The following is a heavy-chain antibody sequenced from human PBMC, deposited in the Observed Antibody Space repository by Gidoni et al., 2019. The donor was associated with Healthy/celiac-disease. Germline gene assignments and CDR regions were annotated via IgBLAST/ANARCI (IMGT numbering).Heavy chain of an antibody. J-gene: IGHJ4*02. CDR2: INPNSGGT. CDR3: ARGGYSGYDLGY. V-gene: IGHV1-2*04. D-gene: IGHD5-12*01. Sequence: MHWVRQAPGQGLEWMGWINPNSGGTNYAQKFQGWVTMTRDTSISTAYMELSRLRSDDTAVYYCARGGYSGYDLGYWGQGTLVTVSS.